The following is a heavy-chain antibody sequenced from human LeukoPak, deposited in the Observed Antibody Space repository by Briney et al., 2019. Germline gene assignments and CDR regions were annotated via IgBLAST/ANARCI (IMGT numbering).Heavy chain of an antibody. Sequence: GESLTISCKVSGFSSTTYWIAWVRPMPGKGLEWMGVIQPDDSDTTYSPSLQGQVSISADKSINTAYLQWSSLEASDTAMYYCARPLFSSNYRAFDLWGQGTLVTVSS. CDR3: ARPLFSSNYRAFDL. J-gene: IGHJ3*01. D-gene: IGHD4-11*01. CDR1: GFSSTTYW. V-gene: IGHV5-51*01. CDR2: IQPDDSDT.